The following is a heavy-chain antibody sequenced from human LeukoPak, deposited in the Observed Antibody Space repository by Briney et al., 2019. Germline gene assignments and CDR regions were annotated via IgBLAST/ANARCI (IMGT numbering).Heavy chain of an antibody. CDR2: ISYDGSNK. J-gene: IGHJ4*02. D-gene: IGHD1-26*01. CDR1: GFTFSSYG. CDR3: ARGAYGY. Sequence: GGSLRLFCAASGFTFSSYGMHWVRQAPGKGLEWVAVISYDGSNKYYADSVKGRFTISRDNSKNTLYLQMNSLRAEDTAVYYCARGAYGYWGQGTLVTVSS. V-gene: IGHV3-30*03.